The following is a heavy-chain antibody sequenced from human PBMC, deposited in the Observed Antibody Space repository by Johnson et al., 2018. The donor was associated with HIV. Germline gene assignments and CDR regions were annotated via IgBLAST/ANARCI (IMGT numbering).Heavy chain of an antibody. CDR3: AKETPSSGGTFDI. CDR2: IYSGGTA. V-gene: IGHV3-NL1*01. J-gene: IGHJ3*02. D-gene: IGHD6-25*01. Sequence: VQLVESGGGVVQPGGSLRLSCAASDFTFSSYGMHWVRQAPGKGLEWVSIIYSGGTAYYADSVKGRFTISRDNSKNTVYLQMNSLRAEDTAVYYCAKETPSSGGTFDIWGQGTMVTVSS. CDR1: DFTFSSYG.